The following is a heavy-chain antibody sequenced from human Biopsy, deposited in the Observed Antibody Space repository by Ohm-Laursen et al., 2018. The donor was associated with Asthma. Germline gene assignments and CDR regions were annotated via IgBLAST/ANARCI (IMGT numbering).Heavy chain of an antibody. CDR1: GDSFTYPGYY. CDR3: ARGMTGSLAYCAGDCSFHLDR. CDR2: IHYTGCA. J-gene: IGHJ5*02. V-gene: IGHV4-31*03. D-gene: IGHD2-21*01. Sequence: TLSLTCSVSGDSFTYPGYYSSWVRQLPGRGLEWIGYIHYTGCAYYNPSLKSRISMTVVMFKKKFSMEVRTVTAADTAVYYCARGMTGSLAYCAGDCSFHLDRWGPGTLVTVSS.